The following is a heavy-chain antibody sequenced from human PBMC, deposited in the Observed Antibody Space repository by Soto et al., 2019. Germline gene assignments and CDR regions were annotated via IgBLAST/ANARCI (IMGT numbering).Heavy chain of an antibody. D-gene: IGHD4-17*01. CDR3: AREAFGDSVPGY. J-gene: IGHJ4*02. V-gene: IGHV1-46*01. CDR1: GYTSTTSY. CDR2: INPSGGST. Sequence: QVQLLQSGAEVKKPGAAVKVSCEASGYTSTTSYIHWVRQAHGQGLEWMGIINPSGGSTSYAQKFQGRVTMTTDTSTSTVYLEISSLRSEDTAVYYCAREAFGDSVPGYWGQGTLVTVSS.